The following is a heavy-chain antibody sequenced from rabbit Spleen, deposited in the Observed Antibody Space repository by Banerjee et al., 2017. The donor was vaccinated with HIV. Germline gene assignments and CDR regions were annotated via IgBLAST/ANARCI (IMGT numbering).Heavy chain of an antibody. D-gene: IGHD1-1*01. CDR3: ARDLDGVIGWNFGW. CDR2: IYAGSSDST. V-gene: IGHV1S45*01. CDR1: GFSFNSGSD. Sequence: QEQLVESGGGLVKPGASLTLTCKASGFSFNSGSDMCWVRQAPGKGLEWIACIYAGSSDSTYYASWAKGRFTVSKASSTTVTLQMTSLTAADTATYFCARDLDGVIGWNFGWWGPGTLVTVS. J-gene: IGHJ4*01.